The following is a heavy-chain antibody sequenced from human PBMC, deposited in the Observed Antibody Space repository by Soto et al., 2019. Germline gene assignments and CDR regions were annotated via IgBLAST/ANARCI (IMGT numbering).Heavy chain of an antibody. D-gene: IGHD6-6*01. J-gene: IGHJ5*02. Sequence: QVHLQESGPGLLKPSQTLSLTCAVSGDSIGSGDYYWTWIRQSPGKGLEYIGYIYKSGRTYYNPSLKSRPVFSLDTSKNQVFLRLTSLTAADTAMYFCARSLSSSSGYFDPWGQGTLVTVSS. CDR2: IYKSGRT. V-gene: IGHV4-30-4*01. CDR1: GDSIGSGDYY. CDR3: ARSLSSSSGYFDP.